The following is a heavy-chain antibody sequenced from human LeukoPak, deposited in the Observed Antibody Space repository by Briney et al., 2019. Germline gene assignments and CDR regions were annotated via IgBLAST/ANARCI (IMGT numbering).Heavy chain of an antibody. CDR1: GFTFSSYS. J-gene: IGHJ4*02. CDR3: ARDPVESRDIVVVVAATEEEGVGY. Sequence: PGGSLRLSCAASGFTFSSYSMNWVRQAPGKGLEWVSYISSSSSTIYYADSVKGRFTISRDNAKNSLYLQMNSLRAEDTAVYYCARDPVESRDIVVVVAATEEEGVGYWGQGTLVTVSS. D-gene: IGHD2-15*01. V-gene: IGHV3-48*01. CDR2: ISSSSSTI.